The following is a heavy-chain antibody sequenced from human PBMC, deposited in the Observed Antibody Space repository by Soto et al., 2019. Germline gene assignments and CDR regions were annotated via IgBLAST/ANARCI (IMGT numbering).Heavy chain of an antibody. V-gene: IGHV1-46*03. Sequence: ASVKVSCKASGYTFTSYYMHWVRQAPGQGLGWMGIINPSGGSTSYAQKFQGRVTMTSDTSTSTVYMDLSRLRSEDTAVYYCTRAPTYYYDSSGYSLAFDIWGQGTTVTVSS. CDR1: GYTFTSYY. D-gene: IGHD3-22*01. CDR2: INPSGGST. CDR3: TRAPTYYYDSSGYSLAFDI. J-gene: IGHJ3*02.